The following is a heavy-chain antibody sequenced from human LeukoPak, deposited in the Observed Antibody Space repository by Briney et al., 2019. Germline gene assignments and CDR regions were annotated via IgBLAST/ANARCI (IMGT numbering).Heavy chain of an antibody. Sequence: ASVKVSCKASGYTFTSYGISWVRQAPGQGLEWMGWISAYNGNTNYAQKLQGRVTMTTDTSTSTAYMELRSLRPDDTAVYYCARVSPRSMIVVVITSNNAFDIWGQGTMVTVSS. CDR3: ARVSPRSMIVVVITSNNAFDI. V-gene: IGHV1-18*01. CDR1: GYTFTSYG. D-gene: IGHD3-22*01. J-gene: IGHJ3*02. CDR2: ISAYNGNT.